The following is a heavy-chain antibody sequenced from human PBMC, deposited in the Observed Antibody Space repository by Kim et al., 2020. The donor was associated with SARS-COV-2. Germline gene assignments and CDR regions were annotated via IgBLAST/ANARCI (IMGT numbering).Heavy chain of an antibody. D-gene: IGHD1-26*01. CDR1: GGTFSSYA. J-gene: IGHJ4*02. V-gene: IGHV1-69*13. Sequence: SVKVSCKASGGTFSSYAISWVRQAPGQGLEWMGGIIPIFGTANYAQKFQGRVTITADESTSTAYMELSSLRSEDTAVYYCAREGGSYFHFDYWGQGTLVTVSS. CDR2: IIPIFGTA. CDR3: AREGGSYFHFDY.